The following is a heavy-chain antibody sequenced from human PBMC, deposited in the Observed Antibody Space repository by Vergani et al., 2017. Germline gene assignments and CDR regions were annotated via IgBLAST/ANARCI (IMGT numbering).Heavy chain of an antibody. CDR1: GFTFSSYA. J-gene: IGHJ6*03. CDR3: AKTGDKALYYYYDYMDV. CDR2: ISGSGGST. Sequence: EVQLLESGGGLVQPGGSLRLSCAASGFTFSSYAMSWVRQAPGKGLEWVSAISGSGGSTYYADSVKGRFTISRDNSKNTLYLQMNSLRAEDTAVYYCAKTGDKALYYYYDYMDVWGKGTTVTVSS. D-gene: IGHD1-26*01. V-gene: IGHV3-23*01.